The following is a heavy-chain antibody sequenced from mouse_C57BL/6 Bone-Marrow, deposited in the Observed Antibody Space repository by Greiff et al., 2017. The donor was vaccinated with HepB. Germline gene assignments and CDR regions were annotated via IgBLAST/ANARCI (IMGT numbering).Heavy chain of an antibody. Sequence: ESGPGLVKPSQSLSLICSVTGYSITSGYYWNWIRQFPGNKLEWMGYISYDGSNNYNPSLKNRISITRDASKNQFFLKLNSVTTEDTATYYCASTGDYFDYWGQGTTLTVSS. CDR2: ISYDGSN. CDR3: ASTGDYFDY. CDR1: GYSITSGYY. D-gene: IGHD4-1*01. J-gene: IGHJ2*01. V-gene: IGHV3-6*01.